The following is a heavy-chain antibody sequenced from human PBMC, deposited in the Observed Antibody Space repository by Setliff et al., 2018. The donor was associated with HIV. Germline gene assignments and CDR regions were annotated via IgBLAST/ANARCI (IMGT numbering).Heavy chain of an antibody. CDR2: IYYSGST. CDR3: ARPRSGTYRGHYYYYMDV. J-gene: IGHJ6*03. CDR1: GGSISSYY. V-gene: IGHV4-59*01. D-gene: IGHD3-10*01. Sequence: SETLSLTCTVSGGSISSYYWSWIRQPPGRGLEWIGYIYYSGSTNYNPSLKSRVTISVDTSKNQFSLKLSSVTAADTAVYYCARPRSGTYRGHYYYYMDVWGKGPRSPSP.